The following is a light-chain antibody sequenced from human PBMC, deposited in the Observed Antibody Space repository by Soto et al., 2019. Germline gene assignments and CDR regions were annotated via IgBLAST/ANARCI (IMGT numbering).Light chain of an antibody. CDR2: GVS. CDR3: GSFTTHRTWV. CDR1: SSDFGDDKY. J-gene: IGLJ3*02. V-gene: IGLV2-14*01. Sequence: QSVLTQPASVSGSPGQSITMSCTGSSSDFGDDKYVTWYQQQPGKGPNLLIYGVSKRPSGVSNRFSGSKSGNTASLTISVLQVEDEADYSCGSFTTHRTWVFGGGTKLTVL.